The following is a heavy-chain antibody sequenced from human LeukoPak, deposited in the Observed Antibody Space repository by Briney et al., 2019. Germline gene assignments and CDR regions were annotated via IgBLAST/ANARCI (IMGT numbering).Heavy chain of an antibody. CDR3: AKAGSGSYYKSRSGMDV. Sequence: PGGSLRLSCSASGFTFSSYAMHWVRQAPGKGLEYVSAISSNGGSTNYADSVKDRFTISRDNSKNTLYLQMSSLRAEDTAVYYCAKAGSGSYYKSRSGMDVWGKGTTVIVFS. CDR1: GFTFSSYA. V-gene: IGHV3-64D*06. CDR2: ISSNGGST. J-gene: IGHJ6*04. D-gene: IGHD3-10*01.